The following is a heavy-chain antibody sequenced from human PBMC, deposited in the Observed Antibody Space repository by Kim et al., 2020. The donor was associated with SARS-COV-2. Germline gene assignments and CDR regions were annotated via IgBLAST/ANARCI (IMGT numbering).Heavy chain of an antibody. J-gene: IGHJ4*02. CDR1: GGSFSGYY. Sequence: SETLSLTCAVYGGSFSGYYWSWIRQPPGKGLEWIGEINHSGSTNYNPSLKSRVTISVDTSKNQFSLKLSSVTAADTAVYYCARNPTRIRYFDWLPFDYWGQGTLVTVSS. D-gene: IGHD3-9*01. V-gene: IGHV4-34*01. CDR2: INHSGST. CDR3: ARNPTRIRYFDWLPFDY.